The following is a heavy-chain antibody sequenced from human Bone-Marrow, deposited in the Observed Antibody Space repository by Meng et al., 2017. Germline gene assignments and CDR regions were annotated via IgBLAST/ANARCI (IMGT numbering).Heavy chain of an antibody. J-gene: IGHJ4*02. Sequence: QITLKESGPTLVKPTQTPTLTSTFSGFSLSTSGVGVGWIRQPPGKALEWLALSYWDGDKRYSPSLKSRLTITKDTSKNQVVLTMTNMDPVDTATYYCVHRRLGDYYGEFDYWGQGTLVTVSS. D-gene: IGHD3-10*01. CDR1: GFSLSTSGVG. CDR3: VHRRLGDYYGEFDY. CDR2: SYWDGDK. V-gene: IGHV2-5*02.